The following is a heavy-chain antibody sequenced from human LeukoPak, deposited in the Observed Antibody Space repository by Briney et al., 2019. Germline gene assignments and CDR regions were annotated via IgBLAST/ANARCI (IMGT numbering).Heavy chain of an antibody. D-gene: IGHD2-15*01. CDR1: GYTFTSYY. J-gene: IGHJ5*02. V-gene: IGHV1-46*01. CDR3: ARVDLGYCSGGSCYGGGFDP. Sequence: ASVKVSCKASGYTFTSYYMHWVRQAPGQGLEWMGIINPSGGSTSYAQKFQGSVTMTRDTSTSTVYMELSSLRSEDTAVYYCARVDLGYCSGGSCYGGGFDPWGQGTLVTVSS. CDR2: INPSGGST.